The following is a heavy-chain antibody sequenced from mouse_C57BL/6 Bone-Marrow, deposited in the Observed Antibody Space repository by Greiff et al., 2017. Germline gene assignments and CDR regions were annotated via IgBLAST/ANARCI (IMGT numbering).Heavy chain of an antibody. D-gene: IGHD1-1*01. CDR2: IFPGSGST. Sequence: QVQLQQSGPELVRPGASVKISCKAPGYTFTSHWMQWVRQRPGQGLAWIGEIFPGSGSTYYNEKFKGKATLTVDTSSSTAYMQLSSLTSEDSAVYFCARTTTVVEGFAYWGQGTLVTVSA. CDR1: GYTFTSHW. V-gene: IGHV1-56*01. CDR3: ARTTTVVEGFAY. J-gene: IGHJ3*01.